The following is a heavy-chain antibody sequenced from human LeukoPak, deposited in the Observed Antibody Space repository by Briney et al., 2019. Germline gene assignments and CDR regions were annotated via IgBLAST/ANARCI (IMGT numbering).Heavy chain of an antibody. D-gene: IGHD3-3*01. CDR3: ARGYDIDL. Sequence: SETLSLTCDVSGGSISHNYWNWIRQPPGKALEWIGYIYYSGNTNYNPSLQSRVTMSVDTSKNQFSLRLSSVTAADTAVYYCARGYDIDLWGRGTTVIVSS. J-gene: IGHJ3*01. CDR2: IYYSGNT. CDR1: GGSISHNY. V-gene: IGHV4-59*12.